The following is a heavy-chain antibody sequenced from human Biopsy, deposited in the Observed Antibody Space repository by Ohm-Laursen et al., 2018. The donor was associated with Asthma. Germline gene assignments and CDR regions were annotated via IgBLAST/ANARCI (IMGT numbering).Heavy chain of an antibody. CDR1: GFTFRSYA. V-gene: IGHV3-30-3*01. CDR3: ARDVMEWYLPAFDF. J-gene: IGHJ4*02. CDR2: GGSYYDGGLK. D-gene: IGHD3-3*01. Sequence: SLRLSCTASGFTFRSYAMHWVRQAPGKGLEWVAVGGSYYDGGLKYYADSVNGRFTVSRDDSKNTLYLQMNSLRPDDTAVYYCARDVMEWYLPAFDFWGQGTLVTVPS.